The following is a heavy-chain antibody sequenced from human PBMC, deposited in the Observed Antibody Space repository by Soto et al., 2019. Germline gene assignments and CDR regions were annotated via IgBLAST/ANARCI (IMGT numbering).Heavy chain of an antibody. D-gene: IGHD6-19*01. V-gene: IGHV3-23*01. CDR1: GFSFSEYS. CDR2: ISGDTATT. Sequence: GGALRLSCAASGFSFSEYSMTWVRQAPGKGLQWVSAISGDTATTHYADSVKGRFTISRDNSRDTLYLQMSSLRVEDTAIYYCAKPLQQWLLQGSGVDVWGQGTTVTVSS. CDR3: AKPLQQWLLQGSGVDV. J-gene: IGHJ6*02.